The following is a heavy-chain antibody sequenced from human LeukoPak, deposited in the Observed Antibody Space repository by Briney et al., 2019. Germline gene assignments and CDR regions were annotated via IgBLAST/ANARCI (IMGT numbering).Heavy chain of an antibody. CDR3: AKDHGR. CDR2: ISGSGDST. J-gene: IGHJ4*02. Sequence: PGGSLRLSCAASGFTFSNYAMSWVRQAPGKGLEWVASISGSGDSTYYVDSVKGRFTISRDNPEKTLYLQMNSLRAEDTAAYYCAKDHGRWGQGTLVTVSS. V-gene: IGHV3-23*01. CDR1: GFTFSNYA.